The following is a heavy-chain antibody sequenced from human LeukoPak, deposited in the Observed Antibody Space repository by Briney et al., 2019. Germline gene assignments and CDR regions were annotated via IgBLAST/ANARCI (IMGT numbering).Heavy chain of an antibody. CDR2: ISGSGGST. J-gene: IGHJ4*02. V-gene: IGHV3-23*01. D-gene: IGHD3-10*01. CDR1: GFTFSNYW. CDR3: AKDPRSTRMVAYFDY. Sequence: GGSLRLSCAASGFTFSNYWMHWVRQAPGKGLEWVSAISGSGGSTYYADSVKGRLTISRDNSKNTLYLQMNSLRAEDTAVYYCAKDPRSTRMVAYFDYWGQGTLVTVSS.